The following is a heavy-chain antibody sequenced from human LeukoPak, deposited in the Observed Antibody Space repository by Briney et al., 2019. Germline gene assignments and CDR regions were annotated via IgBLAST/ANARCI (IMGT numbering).Heavy chain of an antibody. V-gene: IGHV3-66*01. J-gene: IGHJ4*02. CDR3: VRDLAGAFDF. CDR1: GFKVNNIH. D-gene: IGHD6-19*01. CDR2: VYGGGGI. Sequence: GGSLRFSCAASGFKVNNIHMSWVRQAPGRGLEWVSVVYGGGGIYYADSVQGRFTISRDNSKNTVYLHMNNLRGDDSALYYCVRDLAGAFDFWGQGTPVKVSS.